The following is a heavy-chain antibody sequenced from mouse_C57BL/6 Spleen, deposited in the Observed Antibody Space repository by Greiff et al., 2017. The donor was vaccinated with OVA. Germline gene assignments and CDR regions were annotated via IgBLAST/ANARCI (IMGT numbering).Heavy chain of an antibody. Sequence: EVKLMESGPVLVKPGASVKMSCKASGYTFTDYYMNWVKQSHGKSLEWIGGINPYNGGTSYNQKFKGKATLTVDKSSSTAYMELNSLTSEDSAVYYCARSGSNYDFDYWGQGTTLTVSS. CDR2: INPYNGGT. D-gene: IGHD2-5*01. J-gene: IGHJ2*01. V-gene: IGHV1-19*01. CDR3: ARSGSNYDFDY. CDR1: GYTFTDYY.